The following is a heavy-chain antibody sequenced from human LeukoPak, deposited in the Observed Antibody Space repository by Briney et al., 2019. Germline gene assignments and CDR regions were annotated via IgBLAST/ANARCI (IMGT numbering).Heavy chain of an antibody. CDR2: INPNSGGT. V-gene: IGHV1-2*02. CDR3: ARADRELWWLYAFDI. J-gene: IGHJ3*02. Sequence: ASVKVSCKASGYTFTGYYMLWVRQAPGQGLEWMGWINPNSGGTNYEQKFQGTVTMTRDTSISTAYMELSRLRSDDTAVYYCARADRELWWLYAFDIWGQGTMVTVSS. D-gene: IGHD3-16*01. CDR1: GYTFTGYY.